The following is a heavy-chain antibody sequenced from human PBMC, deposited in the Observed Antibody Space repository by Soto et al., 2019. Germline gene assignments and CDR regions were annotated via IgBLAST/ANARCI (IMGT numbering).Heavy chain of an antibody. CDR3: ARTKGEAARPYYFDY. J-gene: IGHJ4*02. Sequence: SETLSLTCTVSGGSISSSSYYWGWIRQPPGKGLEWIGSIYYSGSTYYNPSLKSRVTISVDTSKNQFSLKLSSVTAADTAVYYCARTKGEAARPYYFDYWGQGTLVTVSS. CDR1: GGSISSSSYY. V-gene: IGHV4-39*01. D-gene: IGHD6-6*01. CDR2: IYYSGST.